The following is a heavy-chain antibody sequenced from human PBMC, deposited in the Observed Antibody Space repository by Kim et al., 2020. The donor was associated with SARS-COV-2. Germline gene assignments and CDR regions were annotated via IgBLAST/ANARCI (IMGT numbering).Heavy chain of an antibody. D-gene: IGHD6-19*01. J-gene: IGHJ4*02. CDR3: AKDHSSGPGY. Sequence: DESNKYYADSVKGRFTISRDNSKNTLYLQMNSLRAEDTAVYYCAKDHSSGPGYWGQGTLVTVSS. CDR2: DESNK. V-gene: IGHV3-30*02.